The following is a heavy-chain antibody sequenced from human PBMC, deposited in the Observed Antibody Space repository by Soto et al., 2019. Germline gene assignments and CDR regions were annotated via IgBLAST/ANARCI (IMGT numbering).Heavy chain of an antibody. Sequence: QVQLVQSGAEVKKPGSSVKVSCKASGGTFSSYAISWVRQAPGQGLEWMGGIIRIFGTANYAQKFQGRVTMTADESTSTAYMELSSLRSEDTAVYYCAREGNTYYYDSSGYGYWGQGTLVTVSS. V-gene: IGHV1-69*01. CDR3: AREGNTYYYDSSGYGY. D-gene: IGHD3-22*01. CDR1: GGTFSSYA. J-gene: IGHJ4*02. CDR2: IIRIFGTA.